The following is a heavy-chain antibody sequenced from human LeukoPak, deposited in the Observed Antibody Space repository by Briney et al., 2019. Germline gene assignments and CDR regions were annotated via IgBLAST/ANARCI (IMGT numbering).Heavy chain of an antibody. V-gene: IGHV3-74*01. CDR2: INSDGSST. D-gene: IGHD3-3*01. Sequence: GGSLRLSCAASGFTFSSNWMHWVRHAPGKGLGWDSRINSDGSSTSYADSVKGRFTISRDNAKNTLYLQMNSLRAEDTAVYYCARVSSGYFNYWGQGTLVTVSS. CDR3: ARVSSGYFNY. J-gene: IGHJ4*02. CDR1: GFTFSSNW.